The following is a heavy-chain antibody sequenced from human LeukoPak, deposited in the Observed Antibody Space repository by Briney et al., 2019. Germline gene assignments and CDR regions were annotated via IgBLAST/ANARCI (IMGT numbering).Heavy chain of an antibody. D-gene: IGHD3-10*01. CDR3: ARDPASPKMVRGVVYYYGMDV. V-gene: IGHV1-18*01. CDR2: ISAYNGNT. J-gene: IGHJ6*02. Sequence: ASVKVSCKASGYTFTSYGISWVRQAPGQGLEWMGWISAYNGNTNYAQKLQGRVTMTTDTSTSTAYMELRSLRSDDTAVYYCARDPASPKMVRGVVYYYGMDVWGQGTTVTVSS. CDR1: GYTFTSYG.